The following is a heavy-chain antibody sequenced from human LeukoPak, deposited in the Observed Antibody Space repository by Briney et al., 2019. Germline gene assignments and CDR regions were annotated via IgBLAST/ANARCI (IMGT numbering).Heavy chain of an antibody. CDR3: ARDSPMVRGVYED. V-gene: IGHV3-30*02. D-gene: IGHD3-10*01. CDR1: GFTFSSYG. Sequence: PGGSLRLSCAASGFTFSSYGMHWVRQTPGKGLEWVAFIRYVGSDQYYADSVKGRFTISRDNSKNTLYLQINSLRAEDTAVYYCARDSPMVRGVYEDWGQGTLVTVSS. CDR2: IRYVGSDQ. J-gene: IGHJ4*02.